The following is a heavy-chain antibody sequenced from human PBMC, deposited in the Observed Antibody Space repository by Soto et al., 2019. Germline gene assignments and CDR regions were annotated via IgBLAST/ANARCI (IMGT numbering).Heavy chain of an antibody. CDR3: AHRVIWRPFDWSLGWFDP. V-gene: IGHV1-18*01. CDR1: GYTFTSSG. Sequence: ASVKVSCKASGYTFTSSGISWVRQAPGQGLEWMGWISAYNGNTNYVQKLQGRVTMTTDTSTSTAYMELRSLRSDDTATYYCAHRVIWRPFDWSLGWFDPWGQGALVTVSS. J-gene: IGHJ5*02. CDR2: ISAYNGNT. D-gene: IGHD3-9*01.